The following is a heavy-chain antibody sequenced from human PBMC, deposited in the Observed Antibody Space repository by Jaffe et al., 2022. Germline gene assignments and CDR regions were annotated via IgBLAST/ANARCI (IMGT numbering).Heavy chain of an antibody. D-gene: IGHD5-12*01. CDR1: GFTFSSYA. J-gene: IGHJ4*02. V-gene: IGHV3-23*01. CDR3: AKGTVDIVATMTYYFDY. CDR2: ISGSGGST. Sequence: EVQLLESGGGLVQPGGSLRLSCAASGFTFSSYAMSWVRQAPGKGLEWVSAISGSGGSTYYADSVKGRFTISRDNSKNTLYLQMNSLRAEDTAVYYCAKGTVDIVATMTYYFDYWGQGTLVTVSS.